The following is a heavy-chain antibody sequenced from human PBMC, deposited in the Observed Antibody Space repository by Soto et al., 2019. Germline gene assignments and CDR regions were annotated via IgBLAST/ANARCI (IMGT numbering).Heavy chain of an antibody. CDR1: VGSISGSY. D-gene: IGHD6-19*01. CDR2: VYYTGST. Sequence: PSETLSLTCSVSVGSISGSYWRLIRQSPGKGLEWLGYVYYTGSTNYSPSLRSRVSISVDTSKNEFSLRLSSVTAADTAVYFCARSVAVPGAHIEYWGQGTKVTVSS. V-gene: IGHV4-59*01. CDR3: ARSVAVPGAHIEY. J-gene: IGHJ4*02.